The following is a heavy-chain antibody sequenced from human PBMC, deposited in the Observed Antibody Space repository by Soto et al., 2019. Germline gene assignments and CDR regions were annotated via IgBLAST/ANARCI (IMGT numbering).Heavy chain of an antibody. D-gene: IGHD3-10*01. J-gene: IGHJ4*02. CDR1: GYTFTSYY. V-gene: IGHV1-46*01. CDR3: ARDYPPAITMVRGAGY. Sequence: ASVKVSCKASGYTFTSYYMHWVRQAPGQGLEWMGIINPSGGSTSYAQKFQGRVTMTRDTSTSTVYMELSSLRSEDTAVYYCARDYPPAITMVRGAGYWGQGTLVTVS. CDR2: INPSGGST.